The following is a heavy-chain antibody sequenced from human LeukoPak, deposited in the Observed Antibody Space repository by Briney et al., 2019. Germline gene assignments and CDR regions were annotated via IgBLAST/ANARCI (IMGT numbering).Heavy chain of an antibody. V-gene: IGHV3-7*03. J-gene: IGHJ5*01. CDR1: KFIFSDYW. CDR2: IKQGGREE. Sequence: GRSLRLSCVASKFIFSDYWMSWVRQAPGKGLEWVANIKQGGREEKYVDSVKGRFAISGDDAKSTLYLQMDSLSGDDTAVYYCARDNGGWFDFWGRGTLVTVSS. D-gene: IGHD3-10*01. CDR3: ARDNGGWFDF.